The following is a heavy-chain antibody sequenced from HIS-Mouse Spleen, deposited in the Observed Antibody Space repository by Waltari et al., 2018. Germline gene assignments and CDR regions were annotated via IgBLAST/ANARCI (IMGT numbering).Heavy chain of an antibody. J-gene: IGHJ4*02. Sequence: EVQLVESGGGLVQPGGSLRLSCAASGFTFSSHWMSWVRQAPGKGLEWVANIKQDGSEKYYVDSVKGRFTISRDNAKNSLYLQMNSLRAEDTAVYYCARRLAPDYWGQGTLVTVSS. CDR2: IKQDGSEK. D-gene: IGHD4-17*01. V-gene: IGHV3-7*01. CDR1: GFTFSSHW. CDR3: ARRLAPDY.